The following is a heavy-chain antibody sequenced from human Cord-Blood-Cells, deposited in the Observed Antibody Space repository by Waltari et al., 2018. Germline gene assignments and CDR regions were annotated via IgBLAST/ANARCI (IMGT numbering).Heavy chain of an antibody. Sequence: QLQLQESGPGLVKPSETLSLTCTVSGGSIRSSSYYWGWIRQPPGKGLEWIGSIYYSGSTYYNPSLKGRVTISVDTSKNQFSLKLSSVTAADTAVYYCASYPPPKYCSTTSCYVGYYFDYWGQGTLVTVSS. D-gene: IGHD2-2*01. J-gene: IGHJ4*02. CDR3: ASYPPPKYCSTTSCYVGYYFDY. CDR2: IYYSGST. V-gene: IGHV4-39*07. CDR1: GGSIRSSSYY.